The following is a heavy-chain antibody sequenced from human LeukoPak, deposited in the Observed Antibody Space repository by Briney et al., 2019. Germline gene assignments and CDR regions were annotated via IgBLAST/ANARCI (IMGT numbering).Heavy chain of an antibody. CDR1: GGSISSYY. V-gene: IGHV4-59*08. CDR2: IYYSGST. CDR3: ARGARGSYSY. J-gene: IGHJ4*02. D-gene: IGHD1-26*01. Sequence: SETLSLTCTVSGGSISSYYWSWIRQPPGKGLEWIGYIYYSGSTNYNPSLKSRVTISVDTSKNQFSLKLSSVTAADTAVYYCARGARGSYSYWGQGTLVTISS.